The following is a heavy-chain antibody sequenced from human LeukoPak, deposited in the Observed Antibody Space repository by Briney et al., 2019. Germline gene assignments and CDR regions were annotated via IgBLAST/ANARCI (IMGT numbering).Heavy chain of an antibody. CDR1: GFTFSSYA. CDR2: MSYDGSNK. D-gene: IGHD1-26*01. J-gene: IGHJ4*02. V-gene: IGHV3-30-3*01. Sequence: GGSLRLSCAASGFTFSSYAMHWVRQAPGKGLEWVAVMSYDGSNKYYADSVKGRFTISRDNSKNTLYLQMNSLRAEDTAVYYCARASPTGSSPFDYWGQGTLVTVSS. CDR3: ARASPTGSSPFDY.